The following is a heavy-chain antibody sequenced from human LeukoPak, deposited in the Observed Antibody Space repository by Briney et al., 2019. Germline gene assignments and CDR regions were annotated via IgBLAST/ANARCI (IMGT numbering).Heavy chain of an antibody. CDR2: INHSGST. CDR1: GGSISSYY. CDR3: AREGLGYSYGLSA. D-gene: IGHD5-18*01. J-gene: IGHJ4*02. Sequence: SSETLSLTRTVSGGSISSYYWSWIRQPPGKGLEWIGEINHSGSTNYNPSLKSRVTISVDTSKNQFSLKLSSVTAADTAVYYCAREGLGYSYGLSAWGQGTLVTVSS. V-gene: IGHV4-34*01.